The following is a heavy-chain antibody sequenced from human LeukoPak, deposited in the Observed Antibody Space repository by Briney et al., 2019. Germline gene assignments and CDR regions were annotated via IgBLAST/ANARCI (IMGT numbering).Heavy chain of an antibody. CDR2: ISYEGDDL. Sequence: GGSLRLSCAASGFIFRNYAMHWLRQAAGKGLEWVAVISYEGDDLYYTDSVEGRFTVSRDNFKNTLYLQMTGLRPEDTAVYYCASCLGYCGDTRLGNDAFDVWGQGTMVTVSS. D-gene: IGHD2-21*01. CDR3: ASCLGYCGDTRLGNDAFDV. J-gene: IGHJ3*01. CDR1: GFIFRNYA. V-gene: IGHV3-30-3*01.